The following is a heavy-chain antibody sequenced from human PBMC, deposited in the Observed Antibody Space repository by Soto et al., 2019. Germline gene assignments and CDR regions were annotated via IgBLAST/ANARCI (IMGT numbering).Heavy chain of an antibody. V-gene: IGHV2-5*02. CDR3: AHRPYSCRWYGDLFDP. CDR2: IYWDDDK. D-gene: IGHD6-13*01. Sequence: GSGPTLVNPTQTLTLTCTFSGFSLSTSGVGVGWIRQPPGKALEWLALIYWDDDKRYSPSLKSRLTITKDTSKNQVVLTMTNMDPVDTATYYCAHRPYSCRWYGDLFDPWGQGNLVTVSS. CDR1: GFSLSTSGVG. J-gene: IGHJ5*02.